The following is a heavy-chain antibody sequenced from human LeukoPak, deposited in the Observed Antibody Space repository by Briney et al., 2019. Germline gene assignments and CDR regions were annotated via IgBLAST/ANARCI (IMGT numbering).Heavy chain of an antibody. D-gene: IGHD2-2*01. CDR3: ARWCTSHSCYAIGAY. CDR1: GGSISSGSYY. Sequence: KPSETLSLTCTVSGGSISSGSYYWSWIRQPAGKGLEWIGRIYTSGSTNYNPSLKSRVTISVDTSKNQFSLKLTSVTAADTAVYYCARWCTSHSCYAIGAYWGQGGLVTVSS. CDR2: IYTSGST. V-gene: IGHV4-61*02. J-gene: IGHJ4*02.